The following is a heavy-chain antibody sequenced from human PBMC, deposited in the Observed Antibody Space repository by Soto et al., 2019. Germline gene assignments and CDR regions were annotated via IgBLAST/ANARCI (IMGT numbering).Heavy chain of an antibody. J-gene: IGHJ4*02. CDR1: GFAFRSYG. CDR2: ISYDGGNE. CDR3: AKDTYYHDSTGYYVFDY. D-gene: IGHD3-22*01. V-gene: IGHV3-30*18. Sequence: ESGGGVVQPGRSLGLSCTVSGFAFRSYGLHWVRQAPGKGLEWVAVISYDGGNERYADSVKGRFTISRDNSKNTLYLQMNSLSAEDTAVYYCAKDTYYHDSTGYYVFDYWGQGTLVTVSS.